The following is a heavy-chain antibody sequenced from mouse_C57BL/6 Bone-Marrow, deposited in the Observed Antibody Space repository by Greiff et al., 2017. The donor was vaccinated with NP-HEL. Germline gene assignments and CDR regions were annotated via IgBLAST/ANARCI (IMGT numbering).Heavy chain of an antibody. Sequence: QVQLQQPGAELVKPGASVKLSCKASGYTFTSYWMHWVKQRPGRGLEWIGRIDPNSGGTKYNEKFKSKATLTVDKPSSTAYMQLSSLTSEDSAVYYCARRRKGIYYDYDGAWFAYWGQGTLVTVSA. CDR3: ARRRKGIYYDYDGAWFAY. CDR1: GYTFTSYW. D-gene: IGHD2-4*01. CDR2: IDPNSGGT. V-gene: IGHV1-72*01. J-gene: IGHJ3*01.